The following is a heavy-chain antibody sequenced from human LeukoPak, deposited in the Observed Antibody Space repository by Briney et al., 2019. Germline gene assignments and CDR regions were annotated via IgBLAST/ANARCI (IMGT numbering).Heavy chain of an antibody. J-gene: IGHJ6*03. Sequence: PSETLSLTRAVYGGSFSGYYWSWIRQPPGKGLEWIGEINHSGSTNYNPSLKSRVTISVDTSKNQFSLKLSSVTAADTAVYYCARGRRIQPYYYYYMDVWGKGTTVTVSS. CDR3: ARGRRIQPYYYYYMDV. V-gene: IGHV4-34*01. CDR1: GGSFSGYY. D-gene: IGHD5-18*01. CDR2: INHSGST.